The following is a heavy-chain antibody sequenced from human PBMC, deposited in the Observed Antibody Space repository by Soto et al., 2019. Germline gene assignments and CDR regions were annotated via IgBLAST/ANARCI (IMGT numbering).Heavy chain of an antibody. V-gene: IGHV3-30-3*01. CDR3: ARDLEVFGTGGYYYGMDV. J-gene: IGHJ6*02. CDR2: ISYDGSNK. D-gene: IGHD2-8*02. Sequence: QVQLVESGGGVVQPARSLRLSCAASGFTFSSYAMHWVRQAPGKGLEWVAVISYDGSNKYYADSVKGRFTISRDNSKNTLYLQMNSLRAEDTAVYYCARDLEVFGTGGYYYGMDVWGQGTTVTVSS. CDR1: GFTFSSYA.